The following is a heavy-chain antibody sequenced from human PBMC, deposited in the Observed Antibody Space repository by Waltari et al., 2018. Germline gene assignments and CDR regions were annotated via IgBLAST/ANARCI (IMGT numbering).Heavy chain of an antibody. V-gene: IGHV4-34*02. J-gene: IGHJ4*02. D-gene: IGHD2-21*01. Sequence: QVQLQQWGAGLLKPSETLSLTCAVYGGSFRGYYWSWIRQPPGKGLEWIGEINHSGYSSYNSSLKSRVTISVDTSKNQVALKLTSVTAADTAVYYCASWGGPANYFDYWGQGTLVSVSS. CDR3: ASWGGPANYFDY. CDR2: INHSGYS. CDR1: GGSFRGYY.